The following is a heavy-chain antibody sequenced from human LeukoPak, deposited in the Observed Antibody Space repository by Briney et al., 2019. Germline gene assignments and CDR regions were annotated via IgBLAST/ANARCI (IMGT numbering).Heavy chain of an antibody. V-gene: IGHV1-69*06. CDR3: ARSGWYDAFDI. Sequence: GASVKVSCKASGGTFSSYAISWVRQAPGQGLEWMGGIIPIFGTANYAQKFQGRVTITADKSTSTAYMELSSLRSEDTAVYYCARSGWYDAFDIWGQGTMVTVSS. D-gene: IGHD6-19*01. J-gene: IGHJ3*02. CDR1: GGTFSSYA. CDR2: IIPIFGTA.